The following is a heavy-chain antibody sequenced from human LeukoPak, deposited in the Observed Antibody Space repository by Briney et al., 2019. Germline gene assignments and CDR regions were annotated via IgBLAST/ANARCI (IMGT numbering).Heavy chain of an antibody. Sequence: GGSLRLSCAASGFTFSDYYMSWIRQAPGKGLEWVSHISSSGSSIYYADSVKGRFTISRDNAKNTLYLQMNSLRAEDTAVYFCARRSGVAVAGAFDYWGQGTLVTVSS. CDR1: GFTFSDYY. CDR3: ARRSGVAVAGAFDY. J-gene: IGHJ4*02. D-gene: IGHD6-19*01. CDR2: ISSSGSSI. V-gene: IGHV3-11*01.